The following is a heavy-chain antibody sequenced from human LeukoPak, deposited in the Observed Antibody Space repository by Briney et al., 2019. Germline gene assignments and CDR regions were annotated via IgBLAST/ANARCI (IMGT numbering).Heavy chain of an antibody. CDR1: GGSFSGYY. CDR3: AREATVLLWFGEHPNWFDP. V-gene: IGHV4-34*01. Sequence: PSETLSLTCAVYGGSFSGYYWSWIRQPPGKGLEWIGEINHSGSTNYNPSLKSRVTISVDTSKNQFSLKLSSVTAADTAVYYCAREATVLLWFGEHPNWFDPWGQGTLVTVSS. CDR2: INHSGST. D-gene: IGHD3-10*01. J-gene: IGHJ5*02.